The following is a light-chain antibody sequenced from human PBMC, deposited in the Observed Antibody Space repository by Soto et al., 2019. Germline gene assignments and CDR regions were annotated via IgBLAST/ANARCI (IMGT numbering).Light chain of an antibody. V-gene: IGLV2-11*01. CDR3: CSYAGTYSWV. CDR2: DVT. CDR1: SRDVGAYNF. Sequence: QSALTQTRSVSGSPGQSVTISCTGTSRDVGAYNFVSWYQHHPGKAPKLIIYDVTERPSGVPDRFSGSKSGNSASLTISGLQTEDEAAYYCCSYAGTYSWVFGGGTKLTGL. J-gene: IGLJ3*02.